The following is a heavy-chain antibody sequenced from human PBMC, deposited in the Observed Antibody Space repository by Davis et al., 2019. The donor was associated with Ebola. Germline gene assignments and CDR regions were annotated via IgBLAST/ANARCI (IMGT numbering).Heavy chain of an antibody. CDR2: IYHSGST. D-gene: IGHD2-2*01. Sequence: SETLSLTCAVSGGSISSSNWWSWVRQPPGKGLEWIGEIYHSGSTNYNPSLKSRVTVSVDTSKNQFSLKLSSVTAADTAVYYCARVYCSSTSCYSHNWFDPWGQGTLVTVSS. CDR3: ARVYCSSTSCYSHNWFDP. CDR1: GGSISSSNW. J-gene: IGHJ5*02. V-gene: IGHV4-4*02.